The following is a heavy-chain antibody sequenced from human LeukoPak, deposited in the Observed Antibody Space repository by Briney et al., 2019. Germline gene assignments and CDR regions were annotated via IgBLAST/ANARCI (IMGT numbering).Heavy chain of an antibody. J-gene: IGHJ5*02. CDR2: ISAYNGNT. D-gene: IGHD6-13*01. CDR1: GYTFTSYG. V-gene: IGHV1-18*01. CDR3: ARDPPDYSSSYNWFDP. Sequence: ASVKVSCKASGYTFTSYGISWVRQAPGQGLEWMGWISAYNGNTNYAQKLQGRVTMTTDTSTSTAYMELRSLRSDDTAVYYCARDPPDYSSSYNWFDPWGQGTLVTVSS.